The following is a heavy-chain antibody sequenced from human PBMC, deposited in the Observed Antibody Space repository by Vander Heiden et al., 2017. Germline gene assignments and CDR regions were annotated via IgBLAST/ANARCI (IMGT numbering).Heavy chain of an antibody. V-gene: IGHV3-23*01. CDR2: ISGSGGST. D-gene: IGHD6-19*01. J-gene: IGHJ4*02. CDR1: GFTFSSYA. Sequence: EVHLLESGGGLVQPGGSLRLSCAGSGFTFSSYAMSWVRQAPGKGLEWVSTISGSGGSTYYADAVKGRFTISRDNSNNALFLQMNSLRVEDTAVYYCAKGGSGWYRGSDYWGQGTLVTVSS. CDR3: AKGGSGWYRGSDY.